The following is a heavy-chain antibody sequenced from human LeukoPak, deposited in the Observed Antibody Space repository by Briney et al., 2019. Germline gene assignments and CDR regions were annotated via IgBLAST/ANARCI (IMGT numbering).Heavy chain of an antibody. D-gene: IGHD3-22*01. J-gene: IGHJ4*02. CDR2: IGAYNGNT. CDR3: ARGYYYDSSGYDY. V-gene: IGHV1-18*01. Sequence: ASVKVSCKASGYTFTNYGISWVRQAPGQGLEWMGWIGAYNGNTNYVQKLQGRVTMTTDTSTSTAYMELRRLRSDDTAVYYCARGYYYDSSGYDYWGQGTQVTVSS. CDR1: GYTFTNYG.